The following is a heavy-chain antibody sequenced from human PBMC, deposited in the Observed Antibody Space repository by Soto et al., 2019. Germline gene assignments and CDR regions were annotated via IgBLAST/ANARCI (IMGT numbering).Heavy chain of an antibody. CDR1: GGTFSSYA. V-gene: IGHV1-69*01. CDR3: ARLTYCSGGSCYSGDAFDI. J-gene: IGHJ3*02. D-gene: IGHD2-15*01. CDR2: IIPIFGTA. Sequence: QVQLVQSGAEVKKPGSSVKVSCKASGGTFSSYAISWVRQAPGQGLEWMGGIIPIFGTANYAQKFQGRVTITADESTSTAYMGLSSLRSEDTAVYYCARLTYCSGGSCYSGDAFDIWGQGTMVTVSS.